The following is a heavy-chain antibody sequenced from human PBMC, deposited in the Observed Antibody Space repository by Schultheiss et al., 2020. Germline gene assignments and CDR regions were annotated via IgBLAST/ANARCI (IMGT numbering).Heavy chain of an antibody. D-gene: IGHD5-18*01. CDR1: GFTFSSYS. Sequence: GGSLRLSCAASGFTFSSYSMNWVRQAPGKGLEWVSYISSSSSTIYYADSVKGRFTISRDNAKNSLYLQMNSLRAEDTAVYYCARDMGRRIQLWLPSFDYWGQGTLVTVSS. J-gene: IGHJ4*02. V-gene: IGHV3-48*01. CDR3: ARDMGRRIQLWLPSFDY. CDR2: ISSSSSTI.